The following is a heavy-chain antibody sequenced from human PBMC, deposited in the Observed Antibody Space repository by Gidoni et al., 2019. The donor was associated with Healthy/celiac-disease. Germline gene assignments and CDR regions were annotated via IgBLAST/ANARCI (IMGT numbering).Heavy chain of an antibody. V-gene: IGHV4-4*02. CDR3: ARYRGPKAAAGPNFDY. Sequence: QVQLQESGPGLVKPSGTLSLTCAVSGGSISSSNWRSWVRQPPGKGLEWSGEIYHSGSTNYNPSLKSRVTISVNKSKNQFALKLSSVTAADTAVYYCARYRGPKAAAGPNFDYWGQGTLVTVSS. J-gene: IGHJ4*02. D-gene: IGHD6-13*01. CDR2: IYHSGST. CDR1: GGSISSSNW.